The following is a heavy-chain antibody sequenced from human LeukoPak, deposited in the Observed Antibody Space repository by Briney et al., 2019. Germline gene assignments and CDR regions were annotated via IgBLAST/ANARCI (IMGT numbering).Heavy chain of an antibody. CDR1: GGSISSYY. CDR2: IYYSGST. V-gene: IGHV4-59*01. D-gene: IGHD3-10*01. J-gene: IGHJ6*03. CDR3: ARLTYYYYYMDV. Sequence: SETLSLTCTVSGGSISSYYWSWIRQPPGKGLEWIGYIYYSGSTNYNPSLKSRVTISVDTSKSQFSLKLSSVTAADTAVYYCARLTYYYYYMDVWGKGTTVTVSS.